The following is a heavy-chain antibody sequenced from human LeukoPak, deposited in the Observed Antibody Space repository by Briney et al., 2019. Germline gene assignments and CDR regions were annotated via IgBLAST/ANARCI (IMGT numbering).Heavy chain of an antibody. CDR1: GFSFSDFY. CDR3: ARGAGTKEMAFGH. Sequence: GSLRLSCAASGFSFSDFYMSWIRQAPGMGLEWIGYIYYSGSTNYNPSLKSRVTISVDTSKNHFPLKLTSVTAADTAVYYCARGAGTKEMAFGHWGQGTLVTVSS. J-gene: IGHJ4*02. V-gene: IGHV4-59*01. CDR2: IYYSGST. D-gene: IGHD5-24*01.